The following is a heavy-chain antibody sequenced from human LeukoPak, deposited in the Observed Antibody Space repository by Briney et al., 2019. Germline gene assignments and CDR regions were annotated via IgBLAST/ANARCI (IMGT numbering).Heavy chain of an antibody. CDR1: GGSFSGYY. D-gene: IGHD5-18*01. Sequence: SETLSLTCAVYGGSFSGYYWSWIRQPPGKGLEWIGEINHSGSTNYNPSLKSRVTILVDTSKNQFSLKLSSVTAADTAVYYCARRYSYGSPFDYWGQGTLVTVSS. J-gene: IGHJ4*02. CDR2: INHSGST. V-gene: IGHV4-34*01. CDR3: ARRYSYGSPFDY.